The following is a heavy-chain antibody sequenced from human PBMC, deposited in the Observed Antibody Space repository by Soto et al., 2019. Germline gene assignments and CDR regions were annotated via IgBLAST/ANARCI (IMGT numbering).Heavy chain of an antibody. CDR2: ISYDGSNK. Sequence: QVQLVESGGGVVQPGRSLRLSCAASGFTFSRYAMHWVRQAPGKGLEWVAVISYDGSNKYYADSVKGRFTISRDNSKNTLYLQMNSLRAEDTAVYYCARDTVGARGYWGQGTLVTVSS. V-gene: IGHV3-30-3*01. CDR3: ARDTVGARGY. D-gene: IGHD1-26*01. J-gene: IGHJ4*02. CDR1: GFTFSRYA.